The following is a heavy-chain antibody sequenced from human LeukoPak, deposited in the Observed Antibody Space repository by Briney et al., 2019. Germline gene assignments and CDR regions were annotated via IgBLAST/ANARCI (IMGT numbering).Heavy chain of an antibody. CDR1: GFTFSSYW. CDR2: INSDGSTT. CDR3: ARAHCSSTSCHFDY. J-gene: IGHJ4*02. D-gene: IGHD2-2*01. V-gene: IGHV3-74*01. Sequence: GRSLRLSCAASGFTFSSYWMHWVRQAPGKGLVWVSRINSDGSTTTYADSVKGHFTISRDNAKNTLYLQMSSLRAEDRAVYHCARAHCSSTSCHFDYWGQGTLVTVSS.